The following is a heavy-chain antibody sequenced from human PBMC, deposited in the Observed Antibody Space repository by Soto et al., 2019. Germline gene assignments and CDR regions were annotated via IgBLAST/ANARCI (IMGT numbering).Heavy chain of an antibody. D-gene: IGHD6-13*01. Sequence: SETLSLTCAVSSGSISSSNWWSWVRQPPGKGLEWIGEIYHSGSTNYNPSLKSRVTISVDKSKNQFSLKLSSVTAADTAVYYCASRRIAAAAYRSWWFDPWGQGTLVTVSS. CDR2: IYHSGST. V-gene: IGHV4-4*02. CDR1: SGSISSSNW. CDR3: ASRRIAAAAYRSWWFDP. J-gene: IGHJ5*02.